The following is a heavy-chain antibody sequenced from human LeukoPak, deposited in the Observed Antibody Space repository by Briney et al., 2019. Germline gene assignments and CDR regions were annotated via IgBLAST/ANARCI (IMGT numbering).Heavy chain of an antibody. CDR1: GFTFSSYD. Sequence: GGSLRLSCAASGFTFSSYDMHWVRQTTGKGLEWVSTIGTAGDTYYQGSVKGRYTISIENAKNSLYLQMNSLRAGDTAVYYCARDGYNYRSLDYWGQGTLVTVSS. J-gene: IGHJ4*02. CDR2: IGTAGDT. CDR3: ARDGYNYRSLDY. V-gene: IGHV3-13*01. D-gene: IGHD5-24*01.